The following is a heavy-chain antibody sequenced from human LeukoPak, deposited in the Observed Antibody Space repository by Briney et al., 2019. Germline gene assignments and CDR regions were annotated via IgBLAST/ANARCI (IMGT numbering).Heavy chain of an antibody. CDR3: PSHDMDVAGAGLDYFDY. CDR2: IYYSWRT. J-gene: IGHJ4*02. V-gene: IGHV4-59*08. CDR1: GGSFSRYY. Sequence: PSEALSLTCTGSGGSFSRYYWSWIGQPRGMGLEGIGYIYYSWRTNYNPCLSSRLIRSVERSKNQFALNVSAVTAGSTDGCYCPSHDMDVAGAGLDYFDYWGQGTLVTVSS. D-gene: IGHD1-26*01.